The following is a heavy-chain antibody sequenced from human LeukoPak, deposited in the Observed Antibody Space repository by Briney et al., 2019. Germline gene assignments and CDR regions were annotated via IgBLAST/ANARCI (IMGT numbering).Heavy chain of an antibody. Sequence: QPGGSLRLSCAASGFTVSSNYMSWVRQVPGKGLEWVSVTYSGGATYNADSVKGRFTFSRDNSKNTLYLQMDNLRAEDTAVYYCAREGAGDAFDIWGQGTMVTVSS. J-gene: IGHJ3*02. V-gene: IGHV3-53*01. D-gene: IGHD1-26*01. CDR3: AREGAGDAFDI. CDR1: GFTVSSNY. CDR2: TYSGGAT.